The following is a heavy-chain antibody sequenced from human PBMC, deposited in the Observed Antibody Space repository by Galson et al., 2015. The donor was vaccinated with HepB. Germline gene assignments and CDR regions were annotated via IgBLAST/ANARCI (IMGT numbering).Heavy chain of an antibody. CDR1: GGTFSSYA. CDR2: IIPILGIA. J-gene: IGHJ4*02. Sequence: SVKVSCRASGGTFSSYAISWVRQAPGQGLEWMGRIIPILGIANYAQKFQGRVTITADKSTSTAYMELSSLRSEDTAVYYCARIRKDGYNFLDYWGQGTLVTVSS. D-gene: IGHD5-24*01. CDR3: ARIRKDGYNFLDY. V-gene: IGHV1-69*04.